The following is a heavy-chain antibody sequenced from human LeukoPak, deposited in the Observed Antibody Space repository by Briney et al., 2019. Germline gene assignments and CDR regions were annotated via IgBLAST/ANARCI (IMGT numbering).Heavy chain of an antibody. D-gene: IGHD3-10*01. Sequence: TLSLTCTVSGGSISSGGFYWSWIRQHPGKGLEWIGYISYSGTTYYNPSLKSRVAISVDTSKNLFSLKLSSVTAADTAVYYCANYGSGSYRSDPWGQGTLVTVSS. CDR1: GGSISSGGFY. CDR3: ANYGSGSYRSDP. CDR2: ISYSGTT. J-gene: IGHJ5*02. V-gene: IGHV4-31*03.